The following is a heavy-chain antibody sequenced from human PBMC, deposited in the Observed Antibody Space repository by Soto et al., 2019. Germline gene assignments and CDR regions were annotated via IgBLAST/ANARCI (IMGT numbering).Heavy chain of an antibody. D-gene: IGHD4-17*01. CDR2: MWGDGSDQ. V-gene: IGHV3-33*01. J-gene: IGHJ4*02. Sequence: QVQLVESGGGVVQPGGSLRLSCAASGFTFSAYSMHWVRQAPGKGLEWVAVMWGDGSDQYYGDSVKGRFTISRDNSKNTLYLQMSSLRADDTAFYYCVSDCGDYKFDSWGQGTLVTVSS. CDR1: GFTFSAYS. CDR3: VSDCGDYKFDS.